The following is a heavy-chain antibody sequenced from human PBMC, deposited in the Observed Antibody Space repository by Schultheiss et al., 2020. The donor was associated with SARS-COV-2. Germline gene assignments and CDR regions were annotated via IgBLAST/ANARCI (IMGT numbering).Heavy chain of an antibody. CDR3: ARAQVITLDY. Sequence: GGSLRLSCAASGFTFSSYSMNWVRQAPGKGLEWVSSISDSSNYIYYADSVKGRFTISRDNSKNTLYLQMNSLRAEDTAVYYCARAQVITLDYWGQGTLVTVSS. D-gene: IGHD3-16*01. J-gene: IGHJ4*02. V-gene: IGHV3-21*01. CDR1: GFTFSSYS. CDR2: ISDSSNYI.